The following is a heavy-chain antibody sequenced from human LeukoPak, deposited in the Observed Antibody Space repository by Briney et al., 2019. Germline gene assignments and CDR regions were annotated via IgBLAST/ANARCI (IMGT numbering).Heavy chain of an antibody. V-gene: IGHV3-7*03. CDR3: ARDQYDTWSRRGNFDS. CDR2: IKLDGSEK. CDR1: GFTFGKYW. Sequence: GGSLRLSCVASGFTFGKYWMSWVRQAPGKGLEWVANIKLDGSEKNYVDSVKGRFTISRDNTKNSLYLQMNSLRVEDTAVFYRARDQYDTWSRRGNFDSWGQGTLVIVSS. D-gene: IGHD3-3*01. J-gene: IGHJ4*02.